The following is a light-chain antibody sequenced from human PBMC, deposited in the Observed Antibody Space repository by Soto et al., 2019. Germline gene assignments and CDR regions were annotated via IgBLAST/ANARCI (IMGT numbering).Light chain of an antibody. CDR1: QSVGNY. CDR3: QHRKDWPPGAT. Sequence: IVLTQSPATLSLSPGERATLSCRASQSVGNYLAWYQQKPGQAPRLLIYDAANRATGIPARFSGSGSGTEFTLIISSLEPEDFAASYCQHRKDWPPGATFGGGTKVEIK. J-gene: IGKJ4*01. V-gene: IGKV3-11*01. CDR2: DAA.